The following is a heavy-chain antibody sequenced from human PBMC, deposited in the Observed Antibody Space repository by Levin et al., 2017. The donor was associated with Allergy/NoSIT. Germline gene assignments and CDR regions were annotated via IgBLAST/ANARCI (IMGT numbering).Heavy chain of an antibody. J-gene: IGHJ4*02. CDR3: ARAGRQWLAYFDY. CDR2: ISSSGSTI. CDR1: GFTFSDYY. D-gene: IGHD6-19*01. Sequence: GESLKISCAASGFTFSDYYMSWIRQAPGKGLEWVSYISSSGSTIYYADSVKGRFTISRDNAKNSLYLQMNSLRAEDTAVYYCARAGRQWLAYFDYWGQGTLVTVSS. V-gene: IGHV3-11*01.